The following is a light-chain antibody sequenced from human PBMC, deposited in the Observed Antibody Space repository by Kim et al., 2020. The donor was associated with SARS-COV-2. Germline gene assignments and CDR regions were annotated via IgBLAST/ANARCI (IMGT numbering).Light chain of an antibody. J-gene: IGKJ3*01. V-gene: IGKV1-39*01. CDR1: QSISSY. CDR3: PQSYSTPFA. CDR2: AAS. Sequence: DIQMTQSPSSLSASVGDRVTITCRASQSISSYLNWYQQKPGKAPKLLIYAASSLQSGVPSRFSGSGSGTDFTLTISSLQPEDFATYYCPQSYSTPFAVGPGTKVDIK.